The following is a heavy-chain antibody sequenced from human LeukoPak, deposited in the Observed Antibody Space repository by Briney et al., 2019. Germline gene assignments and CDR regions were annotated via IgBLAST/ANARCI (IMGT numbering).Heavy chain of an antibody. CDR1: GYSFTSYW. D-gene: IGHD2-15*01. CDR2: IYPGDSDT. V-gene: IGHV5-51*01. CDR3: ARLAAPYVGPPFFDY. J-gene: IGHJ4*02. Sequence: GGSLKISCKGSGYSFTSYWIGWVRQMPGKGLEWMGIIYPGDSDTRYSPSFQGQVTISADKSISTAYLQWSSLKASDTAMYYCARLAAPYVGPPFFDYWGQGTLVTVSS.